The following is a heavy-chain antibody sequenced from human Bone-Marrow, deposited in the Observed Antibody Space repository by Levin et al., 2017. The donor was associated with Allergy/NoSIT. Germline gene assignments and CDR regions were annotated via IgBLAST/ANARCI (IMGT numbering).Heavy chain of an antibody. CDR3: ARANGGPAQPDDAFDF. J-gene: IGHJ3*01. CDR2: IYYSGSS. V-gene: IGHV4-59*01. CDR1: GASMSSYY. D-gene: IGHD7-27*01. Sequence: PSETLSLTCTVSGASMSSYYWSWIRQPPGKGLEWIGHIYYSGSSNYNPSLKSRVTISIDRSKNQFSLKLTSVTAADTAVYYCARANGGPAQPDDAFDFWGQGTLVSVSS.